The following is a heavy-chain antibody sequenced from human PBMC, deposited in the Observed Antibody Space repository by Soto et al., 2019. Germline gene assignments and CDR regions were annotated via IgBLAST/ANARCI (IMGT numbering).Heavy chain of an antibody. CDR3: ARDLRLAEQLWYWYFDL. CDR1: GFTFSSYS. V-gene: IGHV3-21*01. J-gene: IGHJ2*01. CDR2: ISSSSSYI. Sequence: GESLKISCAASGFTFSSYSMNWVRQAPGKGLEWVSSISSSSSYIYYADSVKGRFTISRDNAKNSLYLQMNSLRAEDTAVYYCARDLRLAEQLWYWYFDLWGRGTLVTVSS. D-gene: IGHD5-18*01.